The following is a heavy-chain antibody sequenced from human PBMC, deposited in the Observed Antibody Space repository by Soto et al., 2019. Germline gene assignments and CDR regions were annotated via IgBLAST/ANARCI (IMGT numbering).Heavy chain of an antibody. CDR2: ISWNSGSI. D-gene: IGHD5-12*01. V-gene: IGHV3-9*01. Sequence: PGGSLRLSCAASGFTFDDYAMHWVRQAPGKGLKWVSGISWNSGSIGYADSVKGRFTISRDNAKNSLYLQMNSLRAEDTALYYCAKDIVATNDPEIYFDYWGQGTLVTVSS. CDR3: AKDIVATNDPEIYFDY. J-gene: IGHJ4*02. CDR1: GFTFDDYA.